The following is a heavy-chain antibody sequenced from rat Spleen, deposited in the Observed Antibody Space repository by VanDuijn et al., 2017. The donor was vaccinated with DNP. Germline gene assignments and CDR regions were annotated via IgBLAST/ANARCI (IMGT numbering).Heavy chain of an antibody. Sequence: EVQLQESGPGLVKPSQSLSLTCSVTGYSITSNYWGWIRKFPGSEMEWIGHINYGGSTRYNPSPKSLIFITRDKSKNQFFLQLNSFTTEDTAPYYCARLRLEWEVRAMDAWGQGTSVPVSS. CDR2: INYGGST. CDR1: GYSITSNY. V-gene: IGHV3-1*01. J-gene: IGHJ4*01. CDR3: ARLRLEWEVRAMDA. D-gene: IGHD1-1*01.